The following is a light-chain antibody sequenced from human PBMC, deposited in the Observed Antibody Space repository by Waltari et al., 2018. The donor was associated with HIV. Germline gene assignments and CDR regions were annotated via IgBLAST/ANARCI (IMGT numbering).Light chain of an antibody. J-gene: IGLJ2*01. V-gene: IGLV1-44*01. CDR3: AAWDDSLNGARV. CDR1: SSNIGSNT. Sequence: QSVLTQPPSASGTPGQRVTISCSGSSSNIGSNTVNWYQQLPGTAPKLLIYSNNQRPSGVPDRVSGSKSGTSASLAISGLQSEDEADYYCAAWDDSLNGARVFGGGTKLTVL. CDR2: SNN.